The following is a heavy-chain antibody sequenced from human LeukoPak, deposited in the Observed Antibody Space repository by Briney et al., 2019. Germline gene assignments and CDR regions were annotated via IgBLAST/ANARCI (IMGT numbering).Heavy chain of an antibody. J-gene: IGHJ3*02. D-gene: IGHD1-26*01. CDR2: IYSGGNT. V-gene: IGHV3-53*01. Sequence: GGSLRLSCAASGFSVSSNYMSWVRQAPGKGLEWVSVIYSGGNTYYADSVKGRFTISRDNSKNTLYPQMNSLRAEDTALYYCTKDIGSWSGVDDAFDIWGQGTMVTVSS. CDR1: GFSVSSNY. CDR3: TKDIGSWSGVDDAFDI.